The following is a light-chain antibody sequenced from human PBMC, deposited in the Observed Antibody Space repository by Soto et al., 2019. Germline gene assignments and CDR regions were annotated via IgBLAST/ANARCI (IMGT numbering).Light chain of an antibody. Sequence: IEITQSPSRLSASVGAPVNVTCRASQSVSGWLAWYQQKPGEAPKLLIYDASALPRGVPSRFSGSGSGTKFTLTIASLQPDDFATYYCQQYDNLPLTFGGGTKVDIK. CDR1: QSVSGW. CDR3: QQYDNLPLT. CDR2: DAS. V-gene: IGKV1-5*01. J-gene: IGKJ4*01.